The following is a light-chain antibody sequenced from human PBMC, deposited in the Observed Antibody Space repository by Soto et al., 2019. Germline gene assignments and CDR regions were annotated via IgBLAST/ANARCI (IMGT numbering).Light chain of an antibody. J-gene: IGLJ1*01. V-gene: IGLV4-69*01. CDR3: QTWGTGIPYV. Sequence: QLVLTQSPSASASLGASVKLTCTLSSGHSSYAIAWHQQQPEKGPRYLMKLNSDGSHSKGDGIPDRFSGSSSGAERYLTISSLQSGDEADYYCQTWGTGIPYVFGTGTKVTVL. CDR1: SGHSSYA. CDR2: LNSDGSH.